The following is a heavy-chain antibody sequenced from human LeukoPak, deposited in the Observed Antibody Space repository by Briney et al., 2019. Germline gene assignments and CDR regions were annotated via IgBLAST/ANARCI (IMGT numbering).Heavy chain of an antibody. D-gene: IGHD6-13*01. J-gene: IGHJ5*02. Sequence: PSETLSLTCTVSGGSISSSSYYWGWIRQPPGKGLEWIGSIYYSGSTYYNPSLKSRVTISVDTSKNQFPLKLSSVTAADTAVYYCARGLRAAGRNPLRWFDPWGQGTLVTVSS. CDR2: IYYSGST. CDR1: GGSISSSSYY. V-gene: IGHV4-39*06. CDR3: ARGLRAAGRNPLRWFDP.